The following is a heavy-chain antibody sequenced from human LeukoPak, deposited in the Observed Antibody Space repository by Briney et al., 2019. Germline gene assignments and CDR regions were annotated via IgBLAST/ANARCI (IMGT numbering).Heavy chain of an antibody. CDR3: ARAPRYSSSFFHMDV. J-gene: IGHJ6*03. V-gene: IGHV3-13*01. Sequence: PGGSLRLFCAASGFTFSSYDMHWVRQATGKGLEWVSAIGTAGDTYYPGSVKGRFTISRENAKNSLYLQMNSLRAGDTAVYYCARAPRYSSSFFHMDVWGKGTTVTVSS. D-gene: IGHD6-6*01. CDR1: GFTFSSYD. CDR2: IGTAGDT.